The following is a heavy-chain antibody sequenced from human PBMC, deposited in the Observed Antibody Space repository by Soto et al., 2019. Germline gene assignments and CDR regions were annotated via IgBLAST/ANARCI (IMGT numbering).Heavy chain of an antibody. CDR2: IWYDGSNK. J-gene: IGHJ6*02. D-gene: IGHD3-3*01. Sequence: GVSLKISCAASGFTFICYGMHWVRQAPGKGLEWVAVIWYDGSNKYYADSVKGRFTISRDNSKNTLYLQMNSLRAEDTAVYYCARELRFLEGLLSEGYYGMDVWGQGTTVTVSS. CDR1: GFTFICYG. CDR3: ARELRFLEGLLSEGYYGMDV. V-gene: IGHV3-33*01.